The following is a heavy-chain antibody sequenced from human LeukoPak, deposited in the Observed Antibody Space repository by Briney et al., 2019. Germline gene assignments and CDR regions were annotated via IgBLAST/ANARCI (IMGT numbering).Heavy chain of an antibody. CDR3: ARGGLPAFYYYMDV. D-gene: IGHD1-26*01. J-gene: IGHJ6*03. CDR1: GYTFTDYF. V-gene: IGHV1-2*02. CDR2: INPHSGGT. Sequence: ASVKVSCKASGYTFTDYFMHWVRQAPGQGLEWMGWINPHSGGTSYAQKFQGRVTMTRDTSISTAYVELNRLRSDDTAVYYCARGGLPAFYYYMDVWGKGTTVTVSS.